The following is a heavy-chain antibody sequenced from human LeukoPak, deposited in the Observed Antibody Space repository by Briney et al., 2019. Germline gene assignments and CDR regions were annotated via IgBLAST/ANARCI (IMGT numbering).Heavy chain of an antibody. Sequence: GGSLRLSCAASGFTFSIYSMNWVRQAPGMGLEWVSYIGGTHSNIYYADSVKGRFTISRDDAKNSLYLQMNSLRDEDTAVYYCARDRDYAFDSWGQETLVTVSS. CDR2: IGGTHSNI. J-gene: IGHJ4*02. CDR3: ARDRDYAFDS. V-gene: IGHV3-48*02. D-gene: IGHD4-17*01. CDR1: GFTFSIYS.